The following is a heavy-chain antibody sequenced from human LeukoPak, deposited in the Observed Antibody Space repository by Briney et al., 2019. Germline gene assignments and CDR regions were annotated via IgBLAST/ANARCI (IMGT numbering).Heavy chain of an antibody. J-gene: IGHJ4*02. CDR1: GGSIRSYY. CDR2: LYTSGST. V-gene: IGHV4-4*07. D-gene: IGHD6-25*01. Sequence: SETLSLTCTVSGGSIRSYYWSWIRQPAGKGLEWIGRLYTSGSTNYNPSLKSQVTMAVDTTKNQFSLKPSSVTAADTAVYYCARDQGAAAFDYWGQGTLVTVSS. CDR3: ARDQGAAAFDY.